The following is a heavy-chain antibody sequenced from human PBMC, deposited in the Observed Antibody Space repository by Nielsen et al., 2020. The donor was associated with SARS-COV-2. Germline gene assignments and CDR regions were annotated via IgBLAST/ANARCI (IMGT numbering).Heavy chain of an antibody. V-gene: IGHV5-51*01. CDR1: GYSFTSYW. J-gene: IGHJ4*02. CDR3: ARSTDLYSSGWAGFDY. D-gene: IGHD6-19*01. Sequence: GESLKISCKGSGYSFTSYWIGWVRQMPGKGLEWMGIIYPGDSDTRYSPSFQGQVTISADKSISTAYLQWSSLKASDTAMYYCARSTDLYSSGWAGFDYWGQGTLVTVSS. CDR2: IYPGDSDT.